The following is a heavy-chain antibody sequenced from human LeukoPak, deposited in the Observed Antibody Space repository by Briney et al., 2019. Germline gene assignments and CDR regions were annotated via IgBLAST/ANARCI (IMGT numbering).Heavy chain of an antibody. CDR2: IYYSGST. CDR1: GGSISSYY. CDR3: ARASSSSPYYFDY. Sequence: SETLSLTCTVSGGSISSYYWRWVRQPPGKGLEWIGYIYYSGSTNYNPSLKSRVTISLDTSKNHFSLKLTSVTAADTAVYYCARASSSSPYYFDYWGQGTLVTVSS. V-gene: IGHV4-59*01. J-gene: IGHJ4*02. D-gene: IGHD2-2*01.